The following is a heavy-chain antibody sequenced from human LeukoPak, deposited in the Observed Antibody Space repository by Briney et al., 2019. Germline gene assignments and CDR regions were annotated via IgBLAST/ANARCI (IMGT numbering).Heavy chain of an antibody. D-gene: IGHD6-13*01. V-gene: IGHV4-39*01. J-gene: IGHJ4*02. CDR2: MYYTGNT. CDR3: ARHLGSSWYLYFDY. Sequence: PSETLSLTCAVSGDSVTSGIYYWGWIRQPPGEGLEWIGSMYYTGNTYYNPSLKSRVTISVDTSNNQFSLNLSSVTAADTAVYYCARHLGSSWYLYFDYWGQGTLVTVSS. CDR1: GDSVTSGIYY.